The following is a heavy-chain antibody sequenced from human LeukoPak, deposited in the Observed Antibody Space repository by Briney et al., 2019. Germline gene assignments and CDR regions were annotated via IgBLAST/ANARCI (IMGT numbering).Heavy chain of an antibody. J-gene: IGHJ4*03. D-gene: IGHD2-15*01. Sequence: GGSLRLSCAASGFTFSSYGMHWARQAPGKGLEWVAVISYDGSNKYYADSVKGRFTISRDNSMNTLYLQMNSLRAEDTAVYYCAKASLCSGGSCYIDYWGQGTLVTVSS. CDR2: ISYDGSNK. V-gene: IGHV3-30*18. CDR3: AKASLCSGGSCYIDY. CDR1: GFTFSSYG.